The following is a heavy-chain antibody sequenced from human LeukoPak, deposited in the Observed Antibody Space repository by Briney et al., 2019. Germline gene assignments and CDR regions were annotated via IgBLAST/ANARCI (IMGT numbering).Heavy chain of an antibody. J-gene: IGHJ4*02. D-gene: IGHD3-22*01. CDR1: GFTFSSYG. CDR2: IWYDGSNK. CDR3: AKDRGEGYYDSLLGY. Sequence: GGSLRLPCAASGFTFSSYGMHWVRQAPGKGLEWVAVIWYDGSNKYYADSVKGRFTISRDNSKNTLYLQMNSLRAEDTAVYYCAKDRGEGYYDSLLGYWGQGTLVTVSS. V-gene: IGHV3-33*06.